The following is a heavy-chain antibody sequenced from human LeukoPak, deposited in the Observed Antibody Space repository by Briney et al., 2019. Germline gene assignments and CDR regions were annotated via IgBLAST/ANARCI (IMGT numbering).Heavy chain of an antibody. CDR3: ARRSPYSYGPGGYYDSSGYYYEA. CDR2: IIPIFGTA. CDR1: GGTFSSYA. Sequence: ASVKVSCKASGGTFSSYAISWVRQAPGQGLEWMGGIIPIFGTANHAQKFQGRVPLTASKSTSTAYMELSSLSSEAPAVYYCARRSPYSYGPGGYYDSSGYYYEAWGQGTLVTVSS. J-gene: IGHJ5*02. D-gene: IGHD3-22*01. V-gene: IGHV1-69*06.